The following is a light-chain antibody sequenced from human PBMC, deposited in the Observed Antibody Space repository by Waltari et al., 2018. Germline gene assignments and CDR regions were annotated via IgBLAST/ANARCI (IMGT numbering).Light chain of an antibody. CDR3: QHYVRLPAT. J-gene: IGKJ1*01. Sequence: EIVLTQSPGTLSLSPGERATLACRASQSVGRSLAWYQRKPGQAPSLLIYDASRRATGIPDRFSGSGSGTDFSLTISTLEPEDFAVYYCQHYVRLPATFGQGTKVEI. CDR1: QSVGRS. CDR2: DAS. V-gene: IGKV3-20*01.